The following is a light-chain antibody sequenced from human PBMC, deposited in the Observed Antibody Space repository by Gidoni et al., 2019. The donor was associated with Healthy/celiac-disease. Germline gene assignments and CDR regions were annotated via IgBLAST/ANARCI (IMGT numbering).Light chain of an antibody. CDR3: QQRSNWPWT. CDR1: QSVSSY. CDR2: DAS. J-gene: IGKJ1*01. Sequence: EIVLPQSPATLSLSPGERATLSCRASQSVSSYLAWYQQKPGQAPRRLIYDASNRATGIPARFSGSGSGTDFTLTISSLEPEDFAVYYCQQRSNWPWTFGQGTKVEIK. V-gene: IGKV3-11*01.